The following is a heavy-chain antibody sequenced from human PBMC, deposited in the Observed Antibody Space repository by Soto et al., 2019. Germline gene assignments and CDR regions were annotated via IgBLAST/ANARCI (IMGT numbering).Heavy chain of an antibody. J-gene: IGHJ6*02. V-gene: IGHV3-53*02. Sequence: EVQLEDTGGGLIQPGGSLRLSCAASGFIISSNNMNWVRQAPGKGLEWVSIIYSGDSTSYAGSVKGRFTISRDNSKNTVFLQMNSLRAEDTAVYYCARNKPGNYGMDVWGQGTTVTVSS. CDR3: ARNKPGNYGMDV. D-gene: IGHD3-10*01. CDR1: GFIISSNN. CDR2: IYSGDST.